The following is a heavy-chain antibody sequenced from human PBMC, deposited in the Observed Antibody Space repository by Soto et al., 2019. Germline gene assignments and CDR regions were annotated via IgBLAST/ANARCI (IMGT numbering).Heavy chain of an antibody. CDR1: GDSISSNGYY. CDR3: ASDHRWSKQFYGMDV. V-gene: IGHV4-31*03. J-gene: IGHJ6*02. Sequence: SETLSLTCTVSGDSISSNGYYWSWIRQHPGKGLEWIGYIYYSGSTYYNPSLKSRVTISLDTSKKQFSLKLSSVTAADKALYYCASDHRWSKQFYGMDVWGQGTTVTVSS. D-gene: IGHD2-15*01. CDR2: IYYSGST.